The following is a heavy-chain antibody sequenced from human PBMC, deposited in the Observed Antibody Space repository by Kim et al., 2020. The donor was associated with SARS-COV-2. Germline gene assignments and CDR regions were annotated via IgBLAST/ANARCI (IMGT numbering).Heavy chain of an antibody. CDR1: GFTFSSYE. J-gene: IGHJ6*01. CDR2: ISSSGSSI. V-gene: IGHV3-48*03. Sequence: GGSLRLSCAASGFTFSSYEMYWVRQAPGKGLEWVSFISSSGSSIYFADSVKGRFTISRDNAKNSLYLQMISLRAEDTAVYYCARDRFAAHIAVAGIDYY. CDR3: ARDRFAAHIAVAGIDYY. D-gene: IGHD6-19*01.